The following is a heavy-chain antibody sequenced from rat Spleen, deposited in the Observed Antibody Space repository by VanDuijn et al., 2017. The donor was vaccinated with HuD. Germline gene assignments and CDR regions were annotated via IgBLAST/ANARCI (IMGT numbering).Heavy chain of an antibody. V-gene: IGHV5-22*01. J-gene: IGHJ4*01. CDR1: GFTFSDYF. CDR3: ARPGTYYVMDA. Sequence: EVQLVESDGGLVQPGRSLKLSCAASGFTFSDYFMAWVRQAPKKGLEWVATISFDGSNTYYRESVKGRFTISRDNAKSTLYLQMNSLRSEDTATYYCARPGTYYVMDAWGQGASVTVSS. CDR2: ISFDGSNT.